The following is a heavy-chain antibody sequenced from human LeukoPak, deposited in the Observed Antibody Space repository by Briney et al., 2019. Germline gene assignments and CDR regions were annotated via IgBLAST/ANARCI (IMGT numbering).Heavy chain of an antibody. CDR1: GFTFDDYA. Sequence: PGGSLRLSCAASGFTFDDYAMHWVRQAPGKGLEWVSGISRNSGSIGYADSVKGRFTISRDNAKNSLYLQMNSLRAEDTALYYCAKGDDILTPFDYWGQGTLVTVSS. V-gene: IGHV3-9*01. CDR2: ISRNSGSI. CDR3: AKGDDILTPFDY. J-gene: IGHJ4*02. D-gene: IGHD3-9*01.